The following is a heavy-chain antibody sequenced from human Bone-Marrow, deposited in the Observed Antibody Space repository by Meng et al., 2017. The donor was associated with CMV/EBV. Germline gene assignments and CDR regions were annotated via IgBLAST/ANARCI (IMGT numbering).Heavy chain of an antibody. D-gene: IGHD3-22*01. J-gene: IGHJ4*02. V-gene: IGHV1-58*01. CDR2: IVVGSGNT. CDR1: GFTFTSSA. CDR3: AAHHVTGDSSGYQDY. Sequence: SVKVSCKASGFTFTSSAVQWVRQARGQRLEWIGWIVVGSGNTNYVQKFQERVTITRDMSTSTAYMELSSLRSEDTAVYYCAAHHVTGDSSGYQDYWGQGPRVTGSS.